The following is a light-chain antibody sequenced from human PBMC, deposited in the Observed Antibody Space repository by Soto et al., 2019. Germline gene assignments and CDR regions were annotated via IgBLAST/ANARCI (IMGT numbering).Light chain of an antibody. CDR2: DAS. V-gene: IGKV3-11*01. CDR1: QSVNKY. J-gene: IGKJ5*01. CDR3: QQRYIWPPIS. Sequence: EIVLTQFPATLSLSPGERATLSCRASQSVNKYLAWYQQKPGQAPRLLVYDASNTATGVPARFSGSGSGTDFTLTISSLEPEDFAVYYCQQRYIWPPISFSQGTRLEIK.